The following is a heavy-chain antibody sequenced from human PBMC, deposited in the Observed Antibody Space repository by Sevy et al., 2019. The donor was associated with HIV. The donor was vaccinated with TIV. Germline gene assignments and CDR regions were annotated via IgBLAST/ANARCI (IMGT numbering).Heavy chain of an antibody. CDR2: ITPSSGKT. V-gene: IGHV1-18*01. Sequence: ASVKVSCKASGYTFSSYGISWVRQAPGQGLEWMGWITPSSGKTQLAQTFQDRVTLTTDTSSRTAYMEVKSLRSDDTAVYFCARDETQYYHDGTPRDSFDYWGQGSLVTVSS. CDR1: GYTFSSYG. D-gene: IGHD3-22*01. CDR3: ARDETQYYHDGTPRDSFDY. J-gene: IGHJ4*02.